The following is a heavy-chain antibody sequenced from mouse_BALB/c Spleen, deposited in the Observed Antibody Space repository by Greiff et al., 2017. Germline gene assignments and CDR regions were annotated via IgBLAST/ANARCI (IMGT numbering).Heavy chain of an antibody. CDR3: ARNIYYDLYYAMDY. Sequence: VQLQQSGPGLVQPSQSLSITCTVSGFSLTSYGVHWVRQSPGKGLEWLGVIWSGGSTDYNAAFISRLSISKDNSKSQVFFKMNSLQANDTAIYYCARNIYYDLYYAMDYWGQGTSVTVSS. CDR1: GFSLTSYG. D-gene: IGHD2-4*01. CDR2: IWSGGST. J-gene: IGHJ4*01. V-gene: IGHV2-2*02.